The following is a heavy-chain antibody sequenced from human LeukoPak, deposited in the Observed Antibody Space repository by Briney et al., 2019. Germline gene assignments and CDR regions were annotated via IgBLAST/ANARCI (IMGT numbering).Heavy chain of an antibody. CDR2: IYIAGSR. CDR3: ARGARDTKGAPIDY. Sequence: GGSLRLSCSASGFSVKTNYMAWVRQAPGKGLEWVAVIYIAGSRYHTDAVQGRFSISKDDSRNIVYLQMNSLRPDDTAIYYCARGARDTKGAPIDYWGQGSLVAISS. CDR1: GFSVKTNY. V-gene: IGHV3-53*05. J-gene: IGHJ4*02. D-gene: IGHD2-8*01.